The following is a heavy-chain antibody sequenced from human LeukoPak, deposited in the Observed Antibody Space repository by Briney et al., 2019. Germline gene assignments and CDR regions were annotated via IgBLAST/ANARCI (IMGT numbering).Heavy chain of an antibody. CDR1: GFTFSSYA. Sequence: GRSLRLSCAASGFTFSSYAMHWVRQAPGKGLEWVAVISYDGSNKYYADSVKGRFTISRDNSKNTLYLQMNSLRAEDTAVYYCARDRDSSGSPEYYFDYWGQGTLVTVSS. CDR3: ARDRDSSGSPEYYFDY. D-gene: IGHD3-22*01. J-gene: IGHJ4*02. V-gene: IGHV3-30*04. CDR2: ISYDGSNK.